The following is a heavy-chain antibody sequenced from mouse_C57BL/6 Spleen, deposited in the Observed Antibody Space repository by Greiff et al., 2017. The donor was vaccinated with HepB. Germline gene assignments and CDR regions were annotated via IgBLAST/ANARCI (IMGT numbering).Heavy chain of an antibody. CDR3: TGRWYFDY. D-gene: IGHD1-1*02. CDR2: IRLKSDNYAT. Sequence: DVKLVESGGGLVQPGGSMKLSCVASGFTFSNYWMNWVRQSPEKGLEWVAQIRLKSDNYATHYAESVKGRFTISRDDSKSSVYLQMNNLRAEDTGIYYCTGRWYFDYWGQGTTLTVSS. V-gene: IGHV6-3*01. J-gene: IGHJ2*01. CDR1: GFTFSNYW.